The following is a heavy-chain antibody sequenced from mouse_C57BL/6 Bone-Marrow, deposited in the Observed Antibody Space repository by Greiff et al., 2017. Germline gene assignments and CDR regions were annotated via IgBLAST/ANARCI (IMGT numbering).Heavy chain of an antibody. CDR1: GYTFTSYW. J-gene: IGHJ2*01. V-gene: IGHV1-69*01. CDR2: IDPSDSYT. D-gene: IGHD2-12*01. Sequence: VQLKQPGAELVMPGASVKLSCKASGYTFTSYWMHWVKQRPGQGLEWIGEIDPSDSYTTYNQKFKGKSTLTVDKSSSTAYMQLSSLTSEDSAVYYCAREGAYYRSYFDYWGQGTTLTVSS. CDR3: AREGAYYRSYFDY.